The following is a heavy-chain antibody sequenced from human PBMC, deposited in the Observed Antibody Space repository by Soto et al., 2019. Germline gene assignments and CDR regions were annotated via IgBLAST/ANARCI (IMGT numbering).Heavy chain of an antibody. CDR2: ISSTTNYI. CDR1: GFTFTRYS. Sequence: GGSLRLPCAASGFTFTRYSMNWVRQAPGKGLEWVSSISSTTNYIYYGDSMKGRFTISRDNAKNSLYLEMNSLRAEDTAVYYCARESEDLTSNFDYWGQGTLVTVSS. V-gene: IGHV3-21*06. CDR3: ARESEDLTSNFDY. J-gene: IGHJ4*02.